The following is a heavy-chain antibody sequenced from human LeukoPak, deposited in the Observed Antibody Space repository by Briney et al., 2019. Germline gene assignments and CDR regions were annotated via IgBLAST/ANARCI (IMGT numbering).Heavy chain of an antibody. V-gene: IGHV3-23*01. CDR1: GFTFSSYV. J-gene: IGHJ4*02. Sequence: GGSLRLSCAASGFTFSSYVVSWVRQPPGKGLEWVSAITGSGGSTYYAASVKGRFTISRDNSKNTLFLQLNSLRADDTAVYYCAKAPREQIVGPTDWGQGTLVTVSS. CDR3: AKAPREQIVGPTD. CDR2: ITGSGGST. D-gene: IGHD2-21*01.